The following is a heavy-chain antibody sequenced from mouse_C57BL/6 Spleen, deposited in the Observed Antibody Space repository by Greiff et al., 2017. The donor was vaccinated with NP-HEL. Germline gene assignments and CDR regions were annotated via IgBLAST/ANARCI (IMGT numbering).Heavy chain of an antibody. CDR2: FHPYNDDT. D-gene: IGHD2-13*01. V-gene: IGHV1-47*01. CDR3: ARLDYFDYAMDY. J-gene: IGHJ4*01. Sequence: QVQLQQSGAELVKPGASVKMSCKASGYTFTTYPIEWMKQNHGKSLEWIGNFHPYNDDTKYNEKFKGKATLTVEQSSSTVYLELSRLTSDDSAVYYCARLDYFDYAMDYWGQGTSVTVSS. CDR1: GYTFTTYP.